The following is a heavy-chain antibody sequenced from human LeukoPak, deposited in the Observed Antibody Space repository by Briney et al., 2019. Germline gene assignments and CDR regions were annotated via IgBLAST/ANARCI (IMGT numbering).Heavy chain of an antibody. CDR2: ISGSGGST. D-gene: IGHD6-19*01. CDR3: TTEEEISSGGG. CDR1: GFTFSIYA. V-gene: IGHV3-23*01. J-gene: IGHJ4*02. Sequence: PGGSLRLSCAASGFTFSIYAMGWVRQAPGKGLEWVSAISGSGGSTYYADSVKGRFTISRDNSKNTLYLQMNSLRAEDTAVYYCTTEEEISSGGGWGQGTLVTVSS.